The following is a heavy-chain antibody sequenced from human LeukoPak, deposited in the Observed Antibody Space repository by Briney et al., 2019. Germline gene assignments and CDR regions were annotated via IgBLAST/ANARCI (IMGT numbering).Heavy chain of an antibody. CDR1: GYSLSELS. V-gene: IGHV1-24*01. J-gene: IGHJ4*02. D-gene: IGHD1-26*01. Sequence: AASVKVSCKVSGYSLSELSIHWVRQAPGKGLEWMGGFDFEDGETLYAQKFRGRLTVTEDASTDTSYMKLSSLAYDDTAVYYCATEAPPSGTYSVHFDSWGQGTLVTVSS. CDR3: ATEAPPSGTYSVHFDS. CDR2: FDFEDGET.